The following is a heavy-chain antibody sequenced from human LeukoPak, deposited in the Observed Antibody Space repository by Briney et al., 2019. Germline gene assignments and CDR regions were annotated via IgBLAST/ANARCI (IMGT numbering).Heavy chain of an antibody. J-gene: IGHJ3*01. Sequence: PGGSLRLSCAASGFTFSNYWMHWVRQAPGKGLVWVSRINRDGSSTDYLDSVKGRFTISRDHARNTLYLQMNSLRAEDTAVYYCARVPYVFDLWGQGTVVTVSS. CDR2: INRDGSST. CDR1: GFTFSNYW. V-gene: IGHV3-74*01. CDR3: ARVPYVFDL.